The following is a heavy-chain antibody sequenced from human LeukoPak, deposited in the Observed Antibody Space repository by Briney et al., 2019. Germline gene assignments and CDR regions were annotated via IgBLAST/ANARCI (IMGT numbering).Heavy chain of an antibody. J-gene: IGHJ4*02. Sequence: AASVKVSCKASGYTFTGYYMHWVRQAPGQGLEWMGWINPNSGGTNYAQKFQGRVTMTRDTSISTAYMEPSRLRSDDTAVYYCARGRRLDYYDSSGYYNYWGQGTLVTVSS. V-gene: IGHV1-2*02. CDR1: GYTFTGYY. CDR2: INPNSGGT. CDR3: ARGRRLDYYDSSGYYNY. D-gene: IGHD3-22*01.